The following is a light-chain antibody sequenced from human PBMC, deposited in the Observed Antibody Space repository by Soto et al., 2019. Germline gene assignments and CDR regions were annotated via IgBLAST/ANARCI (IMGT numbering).Light chain of an antibody. CDR2: TAS. CDR3: QQSYGTRT. Sequence: IQLTQSPSSLSASVGDRVTITCRTSHNIINYLNWYQQKPGKAPELLIYTASNLQSGVPSRFSGSGSETHFTFTISSLQPEDFATYYCQQSYGTRTFGQGTKVEIK. J-gene: IGKJ1*01. V-gene: IGKV1-39*01. CDR1: HNIINY.